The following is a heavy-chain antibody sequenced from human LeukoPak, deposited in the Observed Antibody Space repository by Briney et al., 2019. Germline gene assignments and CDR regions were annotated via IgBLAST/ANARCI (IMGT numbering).Heavy chain of an antibody. CDR2: INGATGNT. D-gene: IGHD2/OR15-2a*01. Sequence: ASVKVSCKASGYTFTSHALHWVRQAPGEGLEWMAWINGATGNTEYSQKFQARVTITRDTSASTAYMELSSLRSEDTAVYYCARSIIIVPNTSYYYYYMDVWGQGTTVTVSS. J-gene: IGHJ6*02. CDR3: ARSIIIVPNTSYYYYYMDV. V-gene: IGHV1-3*01. CDR1: GYTFTSHA.